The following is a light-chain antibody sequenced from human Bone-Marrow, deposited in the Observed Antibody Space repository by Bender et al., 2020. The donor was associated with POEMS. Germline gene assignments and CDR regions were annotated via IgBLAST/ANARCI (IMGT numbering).Light chain of an antibody. J-gene: IGLJ3*02. CDR1: SSNVL. CDR3: FSYAGSATWV. Sequence: QSALTQPASVSGSPGQSITISCTGTSSNVLVSWYQQHPGKAPKVIIYEATKRPSGVSNRFSASQSDNTASLTISGLLSEDEADYYCFSYAGSATWVFGGGTKLTVL. V-gene: IGLV2-23*01. CDR2: EAT.